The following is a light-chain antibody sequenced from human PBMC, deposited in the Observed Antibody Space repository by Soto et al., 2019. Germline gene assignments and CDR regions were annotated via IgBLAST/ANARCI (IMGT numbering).Light chain of an antibody. Sequence: DIQMTQSPSYVSASVGDRVTITCRASQGINNYLNWYQQKPGRAPKLLISDASSLETGVPSRFSGSGSGTEFTLTIKSLKPDDFATYYCQQYKSYWTFGQGTKVDIK. CDR2: DAS. J-gene: IGKJ1*01. CDR3: QQYKSYWT. V-gene: IGKV1-5*01. CDR1: QGINNY.